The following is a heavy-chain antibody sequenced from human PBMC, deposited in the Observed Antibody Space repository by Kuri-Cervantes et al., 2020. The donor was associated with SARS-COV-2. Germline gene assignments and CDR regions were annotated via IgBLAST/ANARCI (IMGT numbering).Heavy chain of an antibody. Sequence: SQTFARTCAVSGYSISSGYYWGWIRQPPGKGLEWIGSIYHSGSTYYNPSLKSRVTISVDTSKNQFSLKLSSVTAADTAVYYCARRGHSNLLDYWGQGTLVTVSS. D-gene: IGHD4-11*01. J-gene: IGHJ4*02. CDR2: IYHSGST. CDR3: ARRGHSNLLDY. CDR1: GYSISSGYY. V-gene: IGHV4-38-2*01.